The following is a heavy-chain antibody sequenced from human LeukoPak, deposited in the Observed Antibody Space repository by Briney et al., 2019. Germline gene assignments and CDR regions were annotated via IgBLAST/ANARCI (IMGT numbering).Heavy chain of an antibody. CDR3: ARDSLNAVAGTNYYYYYGMDV. V-gene: IGHV4-59*12. Sequence: SETLSLTCTVSGGSISSYYWSWIRQPPGKGLEWIGYIYYSGSTNYNPSLKSRVTISVDTSKNQFSLKLSSVTAADTAVYYCARDSLNAVAGTNYYYYYGMDVWGQGTTVTVSS. CDR1: GGSISSYY. J-gene: IGHJ6*02. CDR2: IYYSGST. D-gene: IGHD6-19*01.